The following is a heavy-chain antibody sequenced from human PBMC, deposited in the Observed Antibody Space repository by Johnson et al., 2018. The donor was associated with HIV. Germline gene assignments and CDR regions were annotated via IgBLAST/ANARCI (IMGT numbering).Heavy chain of an antibody. CDR1: GFTFDDYG. CDR3: ARGRPWGWELRRDAFDI. J-gene: IGHJ3*02. CDR2: INWNGGST. V-gene: IGHV3-20*04. D-gene: IGHD3-16*01. Sequence: VQLVESGGGVVLPGGSLRLSCAASGFTFDDYGMSWVRQAPGKGLEWVSGINWNGGSTGYADSVKGRFTISRDNAKNSLYLQMNSLRDEDTALYYCARGRPWGWELRRDAFDICGQGTMVTVSS.